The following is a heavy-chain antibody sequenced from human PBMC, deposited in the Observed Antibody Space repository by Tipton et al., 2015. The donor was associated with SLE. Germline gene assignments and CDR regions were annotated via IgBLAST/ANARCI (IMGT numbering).Heavy chain of an antibody. CDR3: ARDPWGSGSGYVDY. Sequence: QSGAEVKKPGSSVKVSCKASGGTFSSYAISWVRQAPGQGLEWMGWISAYNGNTNYAQKLQGRVTMTTDTSTSTAYMELRSLRSDDTAVYYCARDPWGSGSGYVDYWGQGTLVTVSS. J-gene: IGHJ4*02. CDR2: ISAYNGNT. CDR1: GGTFSSYA. V-gene: IGHV1-18*01. D-gene: IGHD3-22*01.